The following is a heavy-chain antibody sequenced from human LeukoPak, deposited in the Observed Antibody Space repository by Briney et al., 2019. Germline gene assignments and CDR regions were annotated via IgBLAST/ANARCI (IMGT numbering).Heavy chain of an antibody. V-gene: IGHV1-3*01. Sequence: ASVTVSCKASGYTFTTYVIHWVRQAPGQRLEWMGWINAGNDNTIYSQKFQGRVTITRDTSAITAYMELSSLTSEDTAVYYCARDRGLHGSGSYNWFDPWGQGTLVTVSS. J-gene: IGHJ5*02. D-gene: IGHD3-10*01. CDR2: INAGNDNT. CDR3: ARDRGLHGSGSYNWFDP. CDR1: GYTFTTYV.